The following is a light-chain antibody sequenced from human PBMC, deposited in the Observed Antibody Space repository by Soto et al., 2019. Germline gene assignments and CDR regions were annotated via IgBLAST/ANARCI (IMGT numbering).Light chain of an antibody. J-gene: IGKJ4*01. CDR1: QTIYSN. Sequence: EIVLTQSPATLSVSPGERATLSCRAGQTIYSNVAWYQQKPGQAPRLLIYDASNRATGIPARFSGSGSGTDFTLTISSLEPEDFAVYYCQQRSNWPLTFGGGTKVDIK. CDR3: QQRSNWPLT. V-gene: IGKV3-11*01. CDR2: DAS.